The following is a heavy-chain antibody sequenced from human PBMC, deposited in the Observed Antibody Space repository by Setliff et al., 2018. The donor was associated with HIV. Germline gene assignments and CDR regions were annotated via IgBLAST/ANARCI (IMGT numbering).Heavy chain of an antibody. J-gene: IGHJ5*02. D-gene: IGHD1-1*01. CDR1: GFTLSTYT. CDR2: ISSNIIYI. CDR3: ARTSTTTGTTLNWFDP. V-gene: IGHV3-21*01. Sequence: GGSLRLSCAASGFTLSTYTMNWVRQAPGKGLEWISSISSNIIYIYYADSVRGRFTISRDNAKNSLYLQMNSLRVEDTAVYYCARTSTTTGTTLNWFDPWGQGTLVTVPQ.